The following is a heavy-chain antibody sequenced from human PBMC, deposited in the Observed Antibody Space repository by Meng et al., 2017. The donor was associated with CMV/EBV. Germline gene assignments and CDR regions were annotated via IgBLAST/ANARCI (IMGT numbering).Heavy chain of an antibody. CDR1: GFTFSDYY. Sequence: AQVVQAGAERKKPGASVTVSCTTSGFTFSDYYIHWVRQAPGQGLGWMGWVNSNNDATNYARKFQGRVSMTRDTSISTAHMELSRLMSDDTAVYYCVRSSGWSLFDYWGQGTLVTVSS. CDR3: VRSSGWSLFDY. D-gene: IGHD6-19*01. V-gene: IGHV1-2*02. CDR2: VNSNNDAT. J-gene: IGHJ4*02.